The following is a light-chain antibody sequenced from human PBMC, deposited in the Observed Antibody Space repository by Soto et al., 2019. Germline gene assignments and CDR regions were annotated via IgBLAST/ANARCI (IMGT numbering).Light chain of an antibody. V-gene: IGKV1-5*03. CDR2: KAS. Sequence: EIQMTLSPSTLSASVGDGVTITCRASQSISDWLAWYQQKPGEIPKLLIYKASTLETGVPSRFSGGGSETDFTLTISSLQPDDFATYYCQQYRSLASFGQGTKVDIK. CDR3: QQYRSLAS. J-gene: IGKJ1*01. CDR1: QSISDW.